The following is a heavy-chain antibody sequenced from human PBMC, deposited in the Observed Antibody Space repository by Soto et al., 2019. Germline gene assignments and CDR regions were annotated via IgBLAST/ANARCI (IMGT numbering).Heavy chain of an antibody. V-gene: IGHV3-30*04. CDR3: ARDKGYFGIEVAGTDNWLDT. D-gene: IGHD6-19*01. CDR2: ISYDGSNK. CDR1: GFSISTYA. Sequence: QVQLVESGGGVVQPGRSLRLSCAASGFSISTYAMQWVRQAPCKGLEWVAVISYDGSNKYYADSVKGRFTISRDNSKNTLYLQMNSLRAEDTAVYFCARDKGYFGIEVAGTDNWLDTWGQGTLVTVSS. J-gene: IGHJ5*02.